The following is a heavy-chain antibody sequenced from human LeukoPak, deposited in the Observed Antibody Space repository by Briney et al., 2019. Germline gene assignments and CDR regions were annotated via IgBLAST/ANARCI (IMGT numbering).Heavy chain of an antibody. CDR1: GFTFRNYG. Sequence: GGSLRLSCAASGFTFRNYGMHWVRQAPGKGLEWVAVISFDGSFQSYADSVKGRFTISRDNSKNTLYLQMNSLRAEDTAVYYCAIITSTTATPFDIWGQGTMVTVSS. CDR3: AIITSTTATPFDI. V-gene: IGHV3-30*03. CDR2: ISFDGSFQ. J-gene: IGHJ3*02. D-gene: IGHD4-17*01.